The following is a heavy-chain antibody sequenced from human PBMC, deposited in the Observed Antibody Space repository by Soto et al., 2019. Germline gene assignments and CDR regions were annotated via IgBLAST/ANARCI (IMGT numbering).Heavy chain of an antibody. J-gene: IGHJ4*02. D-gene: IGHD6-13*01. CDR1: GFTFSSYA. CDR2: ISYDGSNK. CDR3: ARDLIAQQLTHYFDY. Sequence: GGSLRLSCAASGFTFSSYAMHWVRQAPGKGLERVAVISYDGSNKYYADSVKGRFTISRDNSKNTLYLQMNSLRAEDTAVYYCARDLIAQQLTHYFDYWGQGTLVTVSS. V-gene: IGHV3-30-3*01.